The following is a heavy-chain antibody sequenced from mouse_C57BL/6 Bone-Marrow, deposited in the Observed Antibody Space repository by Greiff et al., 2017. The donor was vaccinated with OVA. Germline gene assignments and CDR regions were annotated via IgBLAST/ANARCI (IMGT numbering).Heavy chain of an antibody. J-gene: IGHJ3*01. CDR1: GYTFTSYG. CDR3: AYSNYPSWFAY. V-gene: IGHV1-81*01. CDR2: IYPRSGNT. Sequence: VQRVESGAELARPGASVKLSCKASGYTFTSYGISWVKQRTGQGLEWIGEIYPRSGNTYYNEKFKGKATLTADKSSSTAYMELRSLTSEDSAVYFCAYSNYPSWFAYWGQGTLVTVSA. D-gene: IGHD2-5*01.